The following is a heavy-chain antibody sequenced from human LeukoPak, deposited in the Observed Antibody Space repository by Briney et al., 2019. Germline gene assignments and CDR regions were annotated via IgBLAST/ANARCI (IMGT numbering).Heavy chain of an antibody. CDR3: ARAGGRYYYYYYMDV. V-gene: IGHV3-11*01. Sequence: GSLRLSCAASGFTVSSNYMSWIRQAPGKGLECISYISSSGSTIYYADSVKGRFTISRDNAKNSLYLQMNSLRAEDTAVYYCARAGGRYYYYYYMDVWGKGTTVTISS. CDR2: ISSSGSTI. CDR1: GFTVSSNY. D-gene: IGHD3-10*01. J-gene: IGHJ6*03.